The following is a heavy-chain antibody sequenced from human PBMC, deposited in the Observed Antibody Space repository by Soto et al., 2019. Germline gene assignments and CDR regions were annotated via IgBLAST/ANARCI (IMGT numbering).Heavy chain of an antibody. Sequence: SETLSLTCTVSGGSISSGGYYWSWIRQHPGKGLEWIGYIYYSGSTYYNPSLKSRVTISVDTSKNQFSLKLSSVTAADTAVYYCARVIGYCTNGVCYRYFDYWAREPWSPSPQ. D-gene: IGHD2-8*01. CDR2: IYYSGST. V-gene: IGHV4-31*03. J-gene: IGHJ4*02. CDR1: GGSISSGGYY. CDR3: ARVIGYCTNGVCYRYFDY.